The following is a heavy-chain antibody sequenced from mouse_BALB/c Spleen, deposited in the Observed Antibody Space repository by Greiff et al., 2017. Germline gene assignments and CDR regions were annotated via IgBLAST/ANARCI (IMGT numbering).Heavy chain of an antibody. CDR1: GFTFSSYT. CDR3: ARHLLPAWFAY. CDR2: ISNGGGST. D-gene: IGHD2-1*01. V-gene: IGHV5-12-2*01. Sequence: DVMLVESGGGLVQPGGSLKLSCAASGFTFSSYTMSWVRQTPEKRLEWVAYISNGGGSTYYPDTVKGRFTISRDNAKNTLYLQMSSLKSEDTAMYYCARHLLPAWFAYWGQGTLVTVSA. J-gene: IGHJ3*01.